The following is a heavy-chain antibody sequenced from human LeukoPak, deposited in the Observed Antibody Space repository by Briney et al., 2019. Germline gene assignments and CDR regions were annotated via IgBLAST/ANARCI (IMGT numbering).Heavy chain of an antibody. V-gene: IGHV3-30*02. D-gene: IGHD2-21*02. Sequence: TGGSLRLSCAASGFTFSNYWMHWVRQAPGKGLEWVAFIRYDGSNKYYADSVKGRFTISRDNSKNTLYLQMNSLRAEDTAVYYCARAPRRLCGGDCRMIPRSEYFQHWGQGTLVTVSS. CDR3: ARAPRRLCGGDCRMIPRSEYFQH. CDR2: IRYDGSNK. J-gene: IGHJ1*01. CDR1: GFTFSNYW.